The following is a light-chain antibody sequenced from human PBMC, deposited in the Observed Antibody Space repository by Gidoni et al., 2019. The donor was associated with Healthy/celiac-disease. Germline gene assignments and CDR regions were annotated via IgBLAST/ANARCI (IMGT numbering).Light chain of an antibody. CDR2: WAS. J-gene: IGKJ4*01. CDR1: QSVLYSSNNKNY. Sequence: DIVMTQSPDSLAVSLGERATINGKSSQSVLYSSNNKNYLAWYQQTPGQPPKLLIYWASTRESGVPDRFSGSGSGTAFTLTISSLQAEDVAVYYCQQYSSTPLTFGGGTKVEIK. CDR3: QQYSSTPLT. V-gene: IGKV4-1*01.